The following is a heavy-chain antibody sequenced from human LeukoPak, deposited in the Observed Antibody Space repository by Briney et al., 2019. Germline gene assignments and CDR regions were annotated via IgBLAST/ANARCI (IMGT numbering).Heavy chain of an antibody. Sequence: PGRSLRLSCAASGFTLNNYGMHWVRQAPGKGLEWVAAISYDGSDKYYADSVRGRFTISRDSSKNTLYLQMNSLRADDTAVYYCAKVSARWYFDYWGQGTLVTVSS. V-gene: IGHV3-33*05. CDR1: GFTLNNYG. CDR2: ISYDGSDK. J-gene: IGHJ4*02. CDR3: AKVSARWYFDY. D-gene: IGHD3-16*02.